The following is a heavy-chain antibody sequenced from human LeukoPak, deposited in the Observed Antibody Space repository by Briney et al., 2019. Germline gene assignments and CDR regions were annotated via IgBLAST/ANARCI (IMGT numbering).Heavy chain of an antibody. CDR3: ATGVVPAASSVYYYYYMDV. V-gene: IGHV1-24*01. CDR2: FDPEDGET. J-gene: IGHJ6*03. Sequence: GASVKVSCKVSGYTLTELSMHWVRQAPGKGLEWMGGFDPEDGETIYAQKFQGRVTMTEDTSTDTAYMELSSLRSEDTAVYYCATGVVPAASSVYYYYYMDVWGKGTTVTVSS. CDR1: GYTLTELS. D-gene: IGHD2-2*01.